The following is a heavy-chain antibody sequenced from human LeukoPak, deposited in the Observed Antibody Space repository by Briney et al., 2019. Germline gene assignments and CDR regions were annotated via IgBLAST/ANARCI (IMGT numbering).Heavy chain of an antibody. D-gene: IGHD5-18*01. Sequence: PGGTLRLSCAASGFTFSSYWMNWVRQAPGKGLEWVANIKQDGSEKYYVDSVRGRFTISRDNAKNSLYLQMNSLRAEGTAVYYCARGLTAMPFDYWGQGTLVTVSS. CDR2: IKQDGSEK. CDR3: ARGLTAMPFDY. CDR1: GFTFSSYW. J-gene: IGHJ4*02. V-gene: IGHV3-7*01.